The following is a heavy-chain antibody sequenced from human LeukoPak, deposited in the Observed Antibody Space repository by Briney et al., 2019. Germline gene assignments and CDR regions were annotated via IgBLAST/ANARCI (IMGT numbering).Heavy chain of an antibody. CDR3: ARDAPLRFLPNGGLYYGMDV. J-gene: IGHJ6*02. CDR1: GYTFTSYA. Sequence: ASVKVSCKASGYTFTSYAVNWVRQAPGQGLEWMGWINTNTGNPTYAQGFTGRFVFSLDTSVSTAYLQISSLKAEDTAVYYCARDAPLRFLPNGGLYYGMDVWGQGTTVTVSS. CDR2: INTNTGNP. D-gene: IGHD3-3*01. V-gene: IGHV7-4-1*02.